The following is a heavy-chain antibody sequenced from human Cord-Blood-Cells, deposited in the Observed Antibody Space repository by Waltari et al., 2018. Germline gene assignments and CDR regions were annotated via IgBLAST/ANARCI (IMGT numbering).Heavy chain of an antibody. D-gene: IGHD3-22*01. CDR3: MRMIVVVITLDAFDI. J-gene: IGHJ3*02. CDR1: GFTFSNAW. Sequence: EVQLVESGGGLVKPGGSLRLSCAASGFTFSNAWMSWVRQAPGKGLEWVGRIKSKTDGGTTDYAAPVKGRFTISRDDSKNTLYLQMNSLKTEDTAVYYCMRMIVVVITLDAFDIWGQGTMVTVSS. V-gene: IGHV3-15*01. CDR2: IKSKTDGGTT.